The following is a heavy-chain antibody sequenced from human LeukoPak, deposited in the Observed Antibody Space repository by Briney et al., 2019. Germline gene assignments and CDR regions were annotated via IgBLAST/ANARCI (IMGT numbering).Heavy chain of an antibody. CDR1: GFTFSSYW. Sequence: GGSLRLSCAASGFTFSSYWMHWVRQAPGKGLVWVSRINSDGSSTSYADSVKGRFTISRDTSKNTLYLQMNSLRAEDTAVYYCARETYYDSPWGFNYWGQGTLVTVSS. D-gene: IGHD3-22*01. CDR3: ARETYYDSPWGFNY. V-gene: IGHV3-74*01. J-gene: IGHJ4*02. CDR2: INSDGSST.